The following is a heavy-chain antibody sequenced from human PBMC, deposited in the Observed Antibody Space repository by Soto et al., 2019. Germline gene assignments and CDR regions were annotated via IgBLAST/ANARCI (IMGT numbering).Heavy chain of an antibody. CDR3: ARGRRIFMVRGVITNYMDV. D-gene: IGHD3-10*01. CDR1: GGSFSGYY. Sequence: PSETLSLSCAVYGGSFSGYYWSWIRQRPGKGHEWIGEINHSGSTNYNPSLKSRVTISVDTSKNQFSLKLSSVTAADTAVYYCARGRRIFMVRGVITNYMDVCCKGPTVTRSS. J-gene: IGHJ6*03. CDR2: INHSGST. V-gene: IGHV4-34*01.